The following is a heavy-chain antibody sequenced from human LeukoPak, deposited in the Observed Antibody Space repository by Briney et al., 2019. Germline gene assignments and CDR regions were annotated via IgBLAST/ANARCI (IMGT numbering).Heavy chain of an antibody. V-gene: IGHV3-7*04. CDR1: GFPFSSYW. D-gene: IGHD5-24*01. J-gene: IGHJ4*02. CDR3: TRVGYIDEGIDY. CDR2: IKQDGSKK. Sequence: GGSLRLSCVASGFPFSSYWMTWVRQAPGKGLEWVANIKQDGSKKSYVDSVKGRFTISRENAKNSLYLQMNSLRAEDTAIYYCTRVGYIDEGIDYWGQGTLVTVSS.